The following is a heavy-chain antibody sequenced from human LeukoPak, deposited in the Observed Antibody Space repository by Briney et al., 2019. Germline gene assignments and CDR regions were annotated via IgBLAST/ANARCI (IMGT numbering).Heavy chain of an antibody. J-gene: IGHJ5*02. D-gene: IGHD3-3*01. CDR2: ISGSGTST. CDR1: GFTFSSYA. V-gene: IGHV3-23*01. CDR3: ARDKYDFWSGPSRGFDP. Sequence: GGSLRLSCAASGFTFSSYAMSWVRQAPGKGLEWVSAISGSGTSTYYADSVKGRFTISRDNSKNTLYLQMNSLRAEDTAVYYCARDKYDFWSGPSRGFDPWGQGTLVTVSS.